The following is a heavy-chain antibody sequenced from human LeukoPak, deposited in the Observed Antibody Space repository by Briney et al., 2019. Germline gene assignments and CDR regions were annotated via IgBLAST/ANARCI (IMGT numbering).Heavy chain of an antibody. Sequence: GGSLRLSCAVSGFTVSRNYMSWVRQAPGKGLEWVSVIYSGGSTDYADSVKGRFTISRDNAKNSLYLQMNSLRAEDTALYYCAKDIGAAVAGLFDYWGQGTLVTVSS. CDR2: IYSGGST. V-gene: IGHV3-53*05. J-gene: IGHJ4*02. CDR3: AKDIGAAVAGLFDY. CDR1: GFTVSRNY. D-gene: IGHD6-19*01.